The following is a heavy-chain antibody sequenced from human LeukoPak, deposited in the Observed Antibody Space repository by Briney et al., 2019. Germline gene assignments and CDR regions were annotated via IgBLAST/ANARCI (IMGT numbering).Heavy chain of an antibody. CDR3: AREVTASSFDI. D-gene: IGHD2-21*02. CDR1: GFSFSDYW. Sequence: GGSLRLSCAATGFSFSDYWMSWVRQAPGRGLEWVGNINQDGSQNSSVDSVKGRFTISRDNAKNSLYLQMNSLGAEDTALYYCAREVTASSFDILGQGTMVTVSS. CDR2: INQDGSQN. V-gene: IGHV3-7*01. J-gene: IGHJ3*02.